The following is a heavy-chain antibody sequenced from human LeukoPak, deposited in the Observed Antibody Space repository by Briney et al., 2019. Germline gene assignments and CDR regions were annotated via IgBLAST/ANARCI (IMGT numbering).Heavy chain of an antibody. CDR3: AREGGYYDSSADFDY. CDR2: IKQDGSEK. J-gene: IGHJ4*02. CDR1: GFTFSSYA. V-gene: IGHV3-7*01. D-gene: IGHD3-22*01. Sequence: AGGSLRLSCAASGFTFSSYAMSWVRQAPGKGLEWVANIKQDGSEKYYVDSVKGRFTISRDNAKNSLYLQMNSLRAEDTAVYYCAREGGYYDSSADFDYWGQGTLVTVSS.